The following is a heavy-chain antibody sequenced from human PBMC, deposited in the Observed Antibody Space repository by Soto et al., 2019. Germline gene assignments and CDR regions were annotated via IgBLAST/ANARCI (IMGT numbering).Heavy chain of an antibody. CDR2: IVPIFETL. D-gene: IGHD6-19*01. J-gene: IGHJ4*02. Sequence: QVQLVQSVAEVKKPGSSVKVSCKASGATFSGYAINWVRQAPGQGLEWLGRIVPIFETLNYAERFQGRVAITADESTTTVYMELTNLTHEDTAVYYCVVMGNVAVSNPRSFDYWGQGTQVTVSS. V-gene: IGHV1-69*18. CDR3: VVMGNVAVSNPRSFDY. CDR1: GATFSGYA.